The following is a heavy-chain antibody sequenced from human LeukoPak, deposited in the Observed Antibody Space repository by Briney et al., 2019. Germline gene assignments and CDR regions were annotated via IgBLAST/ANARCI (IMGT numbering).Heavy chain of an antibody. CDR1: GGSISSYY. CDR3: ARETSQKGAHYMDV. J-gene: IGHJ6*03. V-gene: IGHV4-59*01. Sequence: SETLSLTCTVSGGSISSYYWSWIRQPPGKGLKWIGNIYCSGYATYSPSLRSRVTISVDTSKNQFSLKLSSVTAADTAVYYCARETSQKGAHYMDVWGKGTTITISS. CDR2: IYCSGYA. D-gene: IGHD3-16*01.